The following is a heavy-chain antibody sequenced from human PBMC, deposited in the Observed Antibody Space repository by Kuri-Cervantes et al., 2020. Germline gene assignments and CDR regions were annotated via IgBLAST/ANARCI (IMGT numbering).Heavy chain of an antibody. CDR3: ARERETYCTNGVCYMYYFDY. CDR1: GFTFGDYG. D-gene: IGHD2-8*01. J-gene: IGHJ4*02. V-gene: IGHV3-7*01. Sequence: GESLKISCTASGFTFGDYGMSWVRQAPGKGPEWVANIKQDGSERYYVDSVKGRFTISRDNAKSSLHLQMNSLRVEDTAVYYCARERETYCTNGVCYMYYFDYWGQGTLVTVSS. CDR2: IKQDGSER.